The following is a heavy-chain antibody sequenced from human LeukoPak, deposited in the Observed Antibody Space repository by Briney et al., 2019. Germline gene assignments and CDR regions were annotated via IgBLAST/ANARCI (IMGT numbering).Heavy chain of an antibody. CDR3: ASSSAAGPTAGAFDI. Sequence: SETLSLTCTVSGGSISSYYWSWIRQPPGKGLEWIGYIYYSGSTNYNPSLKSRVTISVDTSKNQFSLKLSSVTAADTAVYYCASSSAAGPTAGAFDIWGQGTMVTVSS. J-gene: IGHJ3*02. V-gene: IGHV4-59*01. CDR2: IYYSGST. D-gene: IGHD6-13*01. CDR1: GGSISSYY.